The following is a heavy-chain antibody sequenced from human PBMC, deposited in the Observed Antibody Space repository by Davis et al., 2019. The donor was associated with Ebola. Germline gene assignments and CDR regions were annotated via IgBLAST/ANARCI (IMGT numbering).Heavy chain of an antibody. Sequence: GESLKISCAASGYTFTSYGISWVRQAPGQGLEWMGWISAYNGNTNYAQKLQGRVTMTTDTSTSTAYMELRSLRSDDTAVYYCARDRGGSYPFDYWGQGTLVTVSS. CDR3: ARDRGGSYPFDY. J-gene: IGHJ4*02. CDR2: ISAYNGNT. V-gene: IGHV1-18*01. D-gene: IGHD1-26*01. CDR1: GYTFTSYG.